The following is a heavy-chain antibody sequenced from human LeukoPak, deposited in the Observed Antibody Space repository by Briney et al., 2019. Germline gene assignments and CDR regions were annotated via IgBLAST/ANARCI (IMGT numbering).Heavy chain of an antibody. V-gene: IGHV3-23*01. CDR2: ISGSGGST. CDR3: AKGREYRLRFLEFLGY. CDR1: GFTFSSYA. J-gene: IGHJ4*02. D-gene: IGHD3-3*01. Sequence: GGSLRLSCAASGFTFSSYAMSWVRQAPGKGLEWVSAISGSGGSTYYADSVKGRFTISRDNSKNTLYLQMNSLRAEDTAVYYCAKGREYRLRFLEFLGYWGQGTLVTVSS.